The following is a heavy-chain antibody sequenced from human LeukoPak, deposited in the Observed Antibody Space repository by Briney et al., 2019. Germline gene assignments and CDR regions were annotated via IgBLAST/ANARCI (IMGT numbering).Heavy chain of an antibody. D-gene: IGHD3-22*01. CDR3: ARDYYDSSGSYDC. CDR1: GYTFAVYY. J-gene: IGHJ4*02. CDR2: INPNSGGT. Sequence: ASVKVSCKASGYTFAVYYIHWVRQAPGHALEWLGWINPNSGGTNYAQKFQGRITMTSDTSITTVYMEVSRLTSDDTAVYYCARDYYDSSGSYDCWGQGTLVTVSP. V-gene: IGHV1-2*02.